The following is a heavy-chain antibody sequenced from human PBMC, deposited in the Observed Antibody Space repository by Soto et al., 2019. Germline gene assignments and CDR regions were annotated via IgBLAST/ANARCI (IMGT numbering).Heavy chain of an antibody. V-gene: IGHV4-59*01. CDR2: IYYSGST. Sequence: SETLSLTCTVPGGSISSYYWSWIRQPPGKGLEWIGYIYYSGSTNYNPSLKSRVTISVDTSKNQFSLKLSSVTAADTAVYYCARGPMIVVFDYWGQGTLVTVSS. D-gene: IGHD3-22*01. J-gene: IGHJ4*02. CDR1: GGSISSYY. CDR3: ARGPMIVVFDY.